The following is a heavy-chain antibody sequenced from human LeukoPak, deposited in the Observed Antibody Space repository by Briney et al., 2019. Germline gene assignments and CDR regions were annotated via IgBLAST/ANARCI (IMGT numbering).Heavy chain of an antibody. V-gene: IGHV1-8*01. D-gene: IGHD1-1*01. J-gene: IGHJ5*02. Sequence: ASVKVSCKASGYTFTSNDINWVRQAAGQGLEWMGWMNPHNGNAGYAQKFQGRVTMTRDTSTNTAYMELSSLTSDDSAVYYCARIPQRVPHNWFDPWGQGTLVTVSS. CDR1: GYTFTSND. CDR3: ARIPQRVPHNWFDP. CDR2: MNPHNGNA.